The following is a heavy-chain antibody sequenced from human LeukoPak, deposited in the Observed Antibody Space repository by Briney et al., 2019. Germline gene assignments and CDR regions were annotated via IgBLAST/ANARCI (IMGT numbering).Heavy chain of an antibody. CDR2: IYYSGST. CDR1: GGSISSYY. Sequence: SETLSLTCTVSGGSISSYYWSWIRQPPGKGLEWIGYIYYSGSTNYNPSLKSRVTISVDTSKNQFSLKLSSVTAADTAVYYCARAHDWFDPWGQGTLVAVSS. CDR3: ARAHDWFDP. V-gene: IGHV4-59*01. J-gene: IGHJ5*02.